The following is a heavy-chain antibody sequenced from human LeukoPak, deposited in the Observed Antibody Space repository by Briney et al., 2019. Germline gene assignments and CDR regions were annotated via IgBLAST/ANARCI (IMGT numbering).Heavy chain of an antibody. CDR1: GYTFTGYY. V-gene: IGHV1-2*02. Sequence: ASVKVSCKASGYTFTGYYMRWVRQAPGQGLEWMGWINPNSGGTNYAQKFQGRVTMTRDTSIGTAYMELSRLRSDDTAVYYCARPGATTGYSSGWYSYWGQGTLVTVSS. J-gene: IGHJ4*02. D-gene: IGHD6-19*01. CDR2: INPNSGGT. CDR3: ARPGATTGYSSGWYSY.